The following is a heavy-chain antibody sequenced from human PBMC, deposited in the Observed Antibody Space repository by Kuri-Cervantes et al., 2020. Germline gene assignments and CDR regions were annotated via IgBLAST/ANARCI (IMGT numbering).Heavy chain of an antibody. CDR3: AREGVIVQGADHGWYYYYGMDV. CDR2: ISYDGSNK. V-gene: IGHV3-30-3*01. Sequence: GESLKISCAASGFTFSSYAMHWVRQAPGKGLEWVAVISYDGSNKYYADSVKGRFTISRDNSKNTLYLQMNSLRAEDTAVYYCAREGVIVQGADHGWYYYYGMDVWGQGTTVTVSS. D-gene: IGHD3-22*01. CDR1: GFTFSSYA. J-gene: IGHJ6*02.